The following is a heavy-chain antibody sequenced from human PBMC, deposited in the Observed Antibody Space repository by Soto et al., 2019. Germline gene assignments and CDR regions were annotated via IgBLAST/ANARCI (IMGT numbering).Heavy chain of an antibody. V-gene: IGHV4-39*01. CDR2: IYYSGST. CDR3: ARHAMYYYDSSGYPIYYFDY. Sequence: SETLSLTCTVSGGSISSSSYYWGWIRQPPGKGLEWIGSIYYSGSTYYNPSLKSRVTISVDTSKNQFSLKLSSVTAADTAVYYCARHAMYYYDSSGYPIYYFDYWGQGTLVTVSS. D-gene: IGHD3-22*01. CDR1: GGSISSSSYY. J-gene: IGHJ4*02.